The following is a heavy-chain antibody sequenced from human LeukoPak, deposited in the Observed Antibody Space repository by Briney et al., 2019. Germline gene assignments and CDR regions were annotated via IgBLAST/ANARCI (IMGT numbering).Heavy chain of an antibody. CDR2: INDGGTYT. V-gene: IGHV3-74*01. D-gene: IGHD3-10*01. Sequence: GGSLRLSCAGSGFAFSEYWMHWARQTPEKGLIWVSRINDGGTYTAYADSVKGRFAVSRDNAENTLYLQMDSLTVEDTGLYYCVREIKIMGFRAFDYWGQGTPVTVSS. CDR1: GFAFSEYW. J-gene: IGHJ4*02. CDR3: VREIKIMGFRAFDY.